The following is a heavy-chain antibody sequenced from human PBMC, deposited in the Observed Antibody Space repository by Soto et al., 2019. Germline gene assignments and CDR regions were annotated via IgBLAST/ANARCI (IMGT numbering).Heavy chain of an antibody. CDR3: AREKDRKQLGENYYQGIDV. J-gene: IGHJ6*02. Sequence: QVQLVQSGAEVKKPGSSVTVSCKASGGTFGNSAISWVRQAPGQGLEWMGGIIPIFPTPDYAQKFQGRVTINPDDTTTTAYMEFKSLGSEDTAVYYWAREKDRKQLGENYYQGIDVWGQGTTVTVSS. V-gene: IGHV1-69*05. CDR1: GGTFGNSA. CDR2: IIPIFPTP. D-gene: IGHD2-21*01.